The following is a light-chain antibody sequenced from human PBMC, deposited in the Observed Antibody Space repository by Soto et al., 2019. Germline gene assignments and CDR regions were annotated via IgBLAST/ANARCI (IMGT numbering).Light chain of an antibody. Sequence: EIVMTQSPATRPVSPGERATLSFRASENIYTNLAWYQQKPGQAPRLLFYGASTRATGLPARFSGTGSGTEFTLTINSLQAEDSAVYYCQQYNNWPPITFGQGTRLEIK. J-gene: IGKJ5*01. CDR2: GAS. CDR3: QQYNNWPPIT. CDR1: ENIYTN. V-gene: IGKV3-15*01.